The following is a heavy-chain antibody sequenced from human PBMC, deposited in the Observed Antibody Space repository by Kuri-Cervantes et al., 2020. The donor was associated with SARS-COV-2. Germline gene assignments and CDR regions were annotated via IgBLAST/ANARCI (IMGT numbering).Heavy chain of an antibody. CDR2: IYYSGST. CDR1: GGSISSYY. V-gene: IGHV4-59*01. D-gene: IGHD2-2*01. J-gene: IGHJ4*02. Sequence: SCTVSGGSISSYYWSWIRQPPGKGLEWIGYIYYSGSTNYNPSLKSRVTISVDTSKNQFSLKLSSVTAADTAVYYCARGVVCSSTSCYRVRAPFDYWGQGTLVTVSS. CDR3: ARGVVCSSTSCYRVRAPFDY.